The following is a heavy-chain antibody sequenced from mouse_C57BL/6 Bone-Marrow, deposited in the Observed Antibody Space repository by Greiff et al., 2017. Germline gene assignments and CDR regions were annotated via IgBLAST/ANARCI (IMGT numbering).Heavy chain of an antibody. D-gene: IGHD2-13*01. CDR3: ARRLLYFDY. Sequence: QVQLQQPGAELVKPGASVKLSCKASGYTFISYWMQWVKQRPGQGLEWIGEIDPSDSYTNYNQKFKGKATLTVDTSSSTAYMQLSSLTSEDSAVYYCARRLLYFDYWGQGTTLTVSS. CDR2: IDPSDSYT. J-gene: IGHJ2*01. V-gene: IGHV1-50*01. CDR1: GYTFISYW.